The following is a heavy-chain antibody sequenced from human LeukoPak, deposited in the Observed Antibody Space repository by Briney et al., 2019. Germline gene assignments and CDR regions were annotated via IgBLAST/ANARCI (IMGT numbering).Heavy chain of an antibody. CDR1: GGSISSYY. Sequence: SETLSLTCTVSGGSISSYYWSWIRQPPGKGLERIGYIYYSGSTNYNPSLKSRVTISVDTSKNQFSLKLSSVTAADTAVYYCARVGYSSGWKRSYYFDYWGQGTLVTVSS. V-gene: IGHV4-59*01. CDR2: IYYSGST. D-gene: IGHD6-19*01. J-gene: IGHJ4*02. CDR3: ARVGYSSGWKRSYYFDY.